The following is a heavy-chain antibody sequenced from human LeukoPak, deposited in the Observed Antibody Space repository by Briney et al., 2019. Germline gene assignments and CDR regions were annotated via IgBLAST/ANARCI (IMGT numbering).Heavy chain of an antibody. CDR2: IYYTGST. V-gene: IGHV4-59*08. Sequence: SETLSLTCTVSGGSISSYYWGWIRQPPGKGLEWTGDIYYTGSTNYDPSLKSRVTISLDTSKNQFSLKLSSVTAADTAVYYCARRSRGVATFDYWGQGTLVTVSS. D-gene: IGHD3-10*01. CDR3: ARRSRGVATFDY. CDR1: GGSISSYY. J-gene: IGHJ4*02.